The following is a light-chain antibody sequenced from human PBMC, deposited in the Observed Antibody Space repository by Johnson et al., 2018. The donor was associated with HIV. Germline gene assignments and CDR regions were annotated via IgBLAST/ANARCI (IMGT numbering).Light chain of an antibody. CDR2: DNN. CDR3: GTWDSSLSANV. J-gene: IGLJ1*01. CDR1: SSNIGNNY. Sequence: QSVLTKPPSVSAAPGQKVTISCSGSSSNIGNNYVSWYQQLPGTAPKLLIYDNNKRPSGIPDRFSGPKSGTSATLGITGLQTGDEADYYCGTWDSSLSANVFGTGTKVTVL. V-gene: IGLV1-51*01.